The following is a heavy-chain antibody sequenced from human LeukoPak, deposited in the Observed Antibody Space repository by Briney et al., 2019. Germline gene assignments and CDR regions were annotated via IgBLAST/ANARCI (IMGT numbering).Heavy chain of an antibody. V-gene: IGHV1-24*01. J-gene: IGHJ6*03. CDR1: GYTLTELS. Sequence: ASVKVSCKVSGYTLTELSMHWVRQAPGKGLEWMGGFDPEDGETIYAQKFQSRVTMTEDTSTDTAYMELSSLRSEDTAVYYCATSAPNHYYMDVWGKGTTVTVSS. CDR3: ATSAPNHYYMDV. CDR2: FDPEDGET.